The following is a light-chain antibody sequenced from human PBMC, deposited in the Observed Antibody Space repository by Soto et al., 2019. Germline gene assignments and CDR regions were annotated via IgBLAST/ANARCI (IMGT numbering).Light chain of an antibody. CDR2: DAS. Sequence: DIQMTQSPSTLSASVGDRVTITCRASQSISSWLAWYQQKPGKAPKLLIYDASNLESGVPSRFSGSGSGTEFTLAISSLQPDDFATYYCQQYNNYPRTFGQGTKV. CDR3: QQYNNYPRT. CDR1: QSISSW. V-gene: IGKV1-5*01. J-gene: IGKJ1*01.